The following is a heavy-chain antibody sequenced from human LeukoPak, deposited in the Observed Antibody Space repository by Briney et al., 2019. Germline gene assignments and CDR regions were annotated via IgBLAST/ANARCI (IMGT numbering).Heavy chain of an antibody. D-gene: IGHD2-21*01. V-gene: IGHV4-34*01. J-gene: IGHJ4*02. CDR3: ARGLRY. CDR1: GGSFSGYY. Sequence: SETMSLTCAVYGGSFSGYYCSWIRQPPGKGLEWIGEINHGGSTNYNPSLKSRVTISVDTSKNQFSLKLSSVTAADTAVYYCARGLRYWGQGTLDTVSS. CDR2: INHGGST.